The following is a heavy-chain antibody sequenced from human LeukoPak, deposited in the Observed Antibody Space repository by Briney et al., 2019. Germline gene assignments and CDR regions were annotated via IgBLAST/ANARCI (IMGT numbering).Heavy chain of an antibody. CDR3: AKGHSSSWYYYYFDY. CDR1: GFTFSSYA. CDR2: ISGSGGST. D-gene: IGHD6-13*01. V-gene: IGHV3-23*01. J-gene: IGHJ4*02. Sequence: GGSLRLSCAASGFTFSSYAMSWVRLAPGKGLEWVSAISGSGGSTYYADSVKGRFTISRDNSKNTLYLQMNSLRAEDTAVYYCAKGHSSSWYYYYFDYWGQGTLVTVSS.